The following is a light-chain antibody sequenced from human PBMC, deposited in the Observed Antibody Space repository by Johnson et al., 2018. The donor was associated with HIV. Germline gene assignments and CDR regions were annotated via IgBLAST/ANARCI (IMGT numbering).Light chain of an antibody. CDR3: GTGDSRLSAGV. CDR2: ENN. Sequence: QSVLTQPPSVSVAPGQKVSISCSGSSSNIGNNYVSWYQQLPGTAPKLLIYENNKRPSGIPDRFSGSKSGTSATLGITGLQTGDEADYYCGTGDSRLSAGVFGTGTTVTVL. CDR1: SSNIGNNY. J-gene: IGLJ1*01. V-gene: IGLV1-51*02.